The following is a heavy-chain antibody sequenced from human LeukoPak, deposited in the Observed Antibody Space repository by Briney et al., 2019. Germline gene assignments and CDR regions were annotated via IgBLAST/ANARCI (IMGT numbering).Heavy chain of an antibody. CDR3: PRGAHKRDDYGGFFDY. J-gene: IGHJ4*02. CDR2: IRYDGSNK. D-gene: IGHD4-23*01. Sequence: GGSLRLSCAASGFTFSSYGMHWVRQAPGKGLEWVAFIRYDGSNKYYADSVRGRFTISRDNSKNTLYLQMNSLRAEDTAVYYCPRGAHKRDDYGGFFDYWGQGTLVTVSS. V-gene: IGHV3-30*02. CDR1: GFTFSSYG.